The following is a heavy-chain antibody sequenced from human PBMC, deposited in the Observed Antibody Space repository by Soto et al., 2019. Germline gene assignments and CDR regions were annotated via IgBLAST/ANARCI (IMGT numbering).Heavy chain of an antibody. D-gene: IGHD3-10*01. CDR1: GFTFGSYW. V-gene: IGHV3-7*01. CDR2: IKMDASEK. Sequence: EVQLVESGGGLVQPGGSLRLSCAASGFTFGSYWMSWVRQAPGKGLEWLATIKMDASEKEYVDSVKGRFTMSRDNTKDSLSLKVDSQRAEDTAVYYCVRDSGYGSGASVNHYLGYWGHGTLVTVSS. J-gene: IGHJ4*01. CDR3: VRDSGYGSGASVNHYLGY.